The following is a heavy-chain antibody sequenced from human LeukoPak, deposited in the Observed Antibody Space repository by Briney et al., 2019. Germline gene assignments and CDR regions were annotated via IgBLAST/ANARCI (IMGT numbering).Heavy chain of an antibody. CDR2: ISYDGSAK. CDR1: GFNFRRTG. CDR3: AKEGCMVYYFDY. V-gene: IGHV3-30*18. D-gene: IGHD2-8*01. Sequence: HPGRSLRLSCASSGFNFRRTGMHWVRQAPGKGLEWVAFISYDGSAKYYADSVKGRFTISRDNSKDILNLQMNSLRAEDTAVYYCAKEGCMVYYFDYWGQGTLVTVSS. J-gene: IGHJ4*02.